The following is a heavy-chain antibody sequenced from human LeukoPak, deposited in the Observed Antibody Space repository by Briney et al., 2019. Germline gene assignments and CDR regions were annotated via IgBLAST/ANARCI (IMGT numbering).Heavy chain of an antibody. J-gene: IGHJ4*02. CDR1: GGSISSGGYY. D-gene: IGHD3-9*01. Sequence: SETLSLTCNVSGGSISSGGYYWNWIRQHPGKGLEWIGHIYYSEYTYYNPSLRSRVTISVDASKNQFSLKLSSVTAADTAVYYCARGLNYDILTGPTPHFDYWGQGTLVTVSS. CDR3: ARGLNYDILTGPTPHFDY. CDR2: IYYSEYT. V-gene: IGHV4-31*03.